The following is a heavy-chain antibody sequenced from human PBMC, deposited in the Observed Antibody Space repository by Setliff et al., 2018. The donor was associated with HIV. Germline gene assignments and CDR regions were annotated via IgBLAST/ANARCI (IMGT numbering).Heavy chain of an antibody. J-gene: IGHJ6*04. CDR3: ARTTNGDSSYYLYYFFMDV. CDR1: GGTFSKFA. Sequence: ASVKVSCKTSGGTFSKFAITWVRQAPGQGLEWMGWISPNNGDTNIPQSFQGRVTMTRDTSINTAYMELSGLRSDDTAMYYCARTTNGDSSYYLYYFFMDVWGKGTTVTVSS. D-gene: IGHD4-17*01. CDR2: ISPNNGDT. V-gene: IGHV1-2*02.